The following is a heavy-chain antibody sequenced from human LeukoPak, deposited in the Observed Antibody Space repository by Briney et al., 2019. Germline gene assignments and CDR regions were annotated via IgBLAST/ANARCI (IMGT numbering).Heavy chain of an antibody. CDR2: ISGSGGST. V-gene: IGHV3-23*01. CDR1: GFTFSSYA. CDR3: ANAYDFWSGYPRNNN. D-gene: IGHD3-3*01. Sequence: PEGSLRLSCAASGFTFSSYATSWVRQAPGKGLEWFSAISGSGGSTYYADSVKGRFTISRDNSKNTLYLQMNSLRAEDTAVYYCANAYDFWSGYPRNNNWGQGTLVTVSS. J-gene: IGHJ4*02.